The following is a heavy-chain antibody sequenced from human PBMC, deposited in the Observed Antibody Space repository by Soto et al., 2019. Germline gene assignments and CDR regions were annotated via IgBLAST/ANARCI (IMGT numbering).Heavy chain of an antibody. Sequence: PGWSLRLSCAASGFTFSDYYMSWIRQAPGKGLEWVSYISSSSSYTNYADSVKGRFTISRDNAKNSLYLQMNSLRAEDTAVYYCARDERGYYDFDYWGQGTLVTVSS. CDR3: ARDERGYYDFDY. J-gene: IGHJ4*02. D-gene: IGHD3-3*01. CDR1: GFTFSDYY. V-gene: IGHV3-11*06. CDR2: ISSSSSYT.